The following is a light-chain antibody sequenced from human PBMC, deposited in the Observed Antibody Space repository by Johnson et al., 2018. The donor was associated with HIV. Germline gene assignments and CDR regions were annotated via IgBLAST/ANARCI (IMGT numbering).Light chain of an antibody. CDR2: ENY. V-gene: IGLV1-51*02. CDR3: GTWDSSLSVLYV. J-gene: IGLJ1*01. CDR1: SSNVGNNY. Sequence: QSVLTQPPSVSAAPGQKVTISCSGSSSNVGNNYVSWYQQLPGTAPKLLIYENYKRPSGIPDRFSGSKSGTSATLGITGLQTGDAADYYCGTWDSSLSVLYVFGTGTKVTVL.